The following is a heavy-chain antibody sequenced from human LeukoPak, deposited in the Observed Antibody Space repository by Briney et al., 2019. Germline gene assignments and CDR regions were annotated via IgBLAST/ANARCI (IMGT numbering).Heavy chain of an antibody. CDR1: GFTFSDYS. CDR3: AGLYTNKWDY. Sequence: GGSLRLSCAASGFTFSDYSMNWVRQAPGKGLEWVPYISSSSATIYYADSVKGRFTISRDNAQNSLFLQMNSLRDEDTAVYYCAGLYTNKWDYWGQGTLVTVSS. CDR2: ISSSSATI. J-gene: IGHJ4*02. V-gene: IGHV3-48*02. D-gene: IGHD2-2*02.